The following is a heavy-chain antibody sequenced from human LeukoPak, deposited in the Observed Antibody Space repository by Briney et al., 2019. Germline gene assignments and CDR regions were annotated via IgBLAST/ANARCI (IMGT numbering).Heavy chain of an antibody. D-gene: IGHD6-13*01. J-gene: IGHJ4*02. V-gene: IGHV3-23*01. CDR2: ISDSGGST. CDR3: AKDPVRRGSSWYSVDY. Sequence: SGGSLRLSCAASGFTFSSYAMSWVRQAPGKGLEWVSAISDSGGSTYYADSVKGRLTISRDNSKNTLYLQMNSLRAEDTAVYYCAKDPVRRGSSWYSVDYWGQGTLVTVSS. CDR1: GFTFSSYA.